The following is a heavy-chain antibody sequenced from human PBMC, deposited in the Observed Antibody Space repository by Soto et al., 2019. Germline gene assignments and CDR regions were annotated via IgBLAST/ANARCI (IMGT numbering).Heavy chain of an antibody. J-gene: IGHJ4*02. CDR2: VSGSGGST. CDR1: GFTFSSYA. V-gene: IGHV3-23*01. CDR3: AKAASDGSGSYYKDDY. Sequence: GGSLRLSCAASGFTFSSYAMSWVRQAPGKGLEWVSAVSGSGGSTYYADSVKGRFTISRDNSKNTLYLQMNSLRAEDTAVYYCAKAASDGSGSYYKDDYWGQGTLVTVSS. D-gene: IGHD3-10*01.